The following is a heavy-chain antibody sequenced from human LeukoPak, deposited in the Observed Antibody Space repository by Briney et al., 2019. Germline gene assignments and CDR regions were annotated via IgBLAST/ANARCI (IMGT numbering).Heavy chain of an antibody. CDR1: GGSFSGYY. V-gene: IGHV4-34*01. CDR3: ARENGRYYDFWSGYSDY. Sequence: SETLSLTCAVYGGSFSGYYWSWIRQPTGKGLEWIGEINHSGSTNYNPSLKSRVTISVDTSKNQFSLKLSSVTAADTAVYYCARENGRYYDFWSGYSDYWGQGTLVTVSS. J-gene: IGHJ4*02. D-gene: IGHD3-3*01. CDR2: INHSGST.